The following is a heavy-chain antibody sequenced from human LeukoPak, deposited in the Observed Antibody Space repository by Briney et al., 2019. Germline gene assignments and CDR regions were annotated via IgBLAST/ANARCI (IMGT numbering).Heavy chain of an antibody. D-gene: IGHD6-19*01. Sequence: ASVKVSCKASGYTFTGYYMHWVRQAPGQGLEWMGRINPNSGGTNYAQKFQGRVTMTRDTSISTAYTELSRLRSDDTAVYYCARQSVAGTGSGQDYWGQGTLATVSS. V-gene: IGHV1-2*06. CDR3: ARQSVAGTGSGQDY. J-gene: IGHJ4*02. CDR2: INPNSGGT. CDR1: GYTFTGYY.